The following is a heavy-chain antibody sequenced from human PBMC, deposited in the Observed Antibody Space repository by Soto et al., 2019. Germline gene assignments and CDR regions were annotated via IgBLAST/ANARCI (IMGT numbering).Heavy chain of an antibody. CDR1: GYAFTNYD. J-gene: IGHJ6*02. CDR3: ARGRRYCTTTSCYPPALFPYGMDV. CDR2: INPDSDNT. Sequence: ASVKVSCKTSGYAFTNYDINWVRQAAGQGLEWMGWINPDSDNTGYAQKFQGRVTMTRDTPISTAYMELNSLRSEDTAVYYCARGRRYCTTTSCYPPALFPYGMDVWGQGTTVTVSS. D-gene: IGHD2-2*01. V-gene: IGHV1-8*01.